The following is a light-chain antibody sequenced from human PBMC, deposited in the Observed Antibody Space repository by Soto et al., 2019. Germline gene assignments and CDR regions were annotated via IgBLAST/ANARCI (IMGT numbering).Light chain of an antibody. Sequence: DIQLTPTPATLSESVGHDVTITCRASQTISRWLAWYQQKPGRAPKLLIYDASTLESGVPSRFSGSGSETEFTLTISRLQPDDFATYFCHSRAFGQGTRLEIK. V-gene: IGKV1-5*01. J-gene: IGKJ5*01. CDR1: QTISRW. CDR3: HSRA. CDR2: DAS.